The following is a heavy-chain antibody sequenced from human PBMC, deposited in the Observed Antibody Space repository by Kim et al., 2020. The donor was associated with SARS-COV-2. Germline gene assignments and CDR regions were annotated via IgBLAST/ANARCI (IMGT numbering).Heavy chain of an antibody. CDR3: AMSSGWIHY. D-gene: IGHD6-19*01. J-gene: IGHJ4*02. Sequence: GGSLRLSCAASGFTFSSQEMIWVRHTPGKGLEWISYISSRGSKTDYSESVKGRFIISRDNAKNSLYLQMNSLRVEDTAIYYCAMSSGWIHYWGQGTLVTVSS. V-gene: IGHV3-48*03. CDR1: GFTFSSQE. CDR2: ISSRGSKT.